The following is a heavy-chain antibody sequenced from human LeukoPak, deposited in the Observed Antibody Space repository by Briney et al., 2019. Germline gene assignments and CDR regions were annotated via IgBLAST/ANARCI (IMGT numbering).Heavy chain of an antibody. D-gene: IGHD5-12*01. CDR1: GGSISSYY. J-gene: IGHJ5*02. CDR3: ARHAESGYDRFDL. Sequence: SETLSLTCSVSGGSISSYYWSWIRQPPGKGLEWFGYIYYSGSTNYKSPLKSRVTMSGDTSKNQFSLKLRSVTAADTAVYYCARHAESGYDRFDLWGQGTLVTVSS. V-gene: IGHV4-59*08. CDR2: IYYSGST.